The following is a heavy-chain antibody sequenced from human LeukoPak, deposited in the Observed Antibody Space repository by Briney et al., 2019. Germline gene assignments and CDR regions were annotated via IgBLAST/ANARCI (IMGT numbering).Heavy chain of an antibody. CDR3: AREYCSSTSCYTVRPYYYYGMDV. CDR1: GYTFTSYG. J-gene: IGHJ6*02. Sequence: ASVKVSCKASGYTFTSYGISWVRQAPGQGLEWMGWISAYNGNTNYAQKLQGRVTMTTDTFTSTAYMELRSLRSDDTAVYYCAREYCSSTSCYTVRPYYYYGMDVWGQGTTVTVSS. D-gene: IGHD2-2*01. V-gene: IGHV1-18*01. CDR2: ISAYNGNT.